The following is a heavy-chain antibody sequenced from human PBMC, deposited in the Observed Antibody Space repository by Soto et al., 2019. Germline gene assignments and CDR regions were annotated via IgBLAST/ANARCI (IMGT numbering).Heavy chain of an antibody. CDR2: IIRTGDLI. CDR1: GXSFSDYI. J-gene: IGHJ4*02. D-gene: IGHD2-21*01. CDR3: ATWAIAVGGEGF. V-gene: IGHV3-48*02. Sequence: GSLRLSCTASGXSFSDYIVNWVRQAPGKGLEWISYIIRTGDLILYADSVKGRFNIAREIAKNSLYLQMDRPREDDSAVYYCATWAIAVGGEGFWGQGTLVTSPQ.